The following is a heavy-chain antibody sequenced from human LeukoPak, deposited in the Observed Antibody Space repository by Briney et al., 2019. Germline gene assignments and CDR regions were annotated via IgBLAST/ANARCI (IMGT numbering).Heavy chain of an antibody. J-gene: IGHJ4*02. CDR2: IYTSGST. Sequence: PGGSLRLSCAASGFTVSSNFMNWVRQAPGKGLEWVSLIYTSGSTYYADSVKGRFIISRDTSKNTLYLQMNSLRAEDTAVYYCATYSSSWYFDYWGQGTLVTASS. V-gene: IGHV3-66*01. CDR1: GFTVSSNF. CDR3: ATYSSSWYFDY. D-gene: IGHD6-13*01.